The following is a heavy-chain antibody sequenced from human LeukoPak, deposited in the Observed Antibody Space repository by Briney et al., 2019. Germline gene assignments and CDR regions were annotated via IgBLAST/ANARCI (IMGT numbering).Heavy chain of an antibody. CDR2: FDPEDGET. CDR3: ARSSYGSGSSADFDY. V-gene: IGHV1-24*01. D-gene: IGHD3-10*01. Sequence: ASVKVSCKVSGYTLTELSMHWVRQAPGKGLEWMGGFDPEDGETIYAQKFQGRVTITADESTSTAYMELSSLRSEDTAVYYCARSSYGSGSSADFDYWGQGTLVTVSS. J-gene: IGHJ4*02. CDR1: GYTLTELS.